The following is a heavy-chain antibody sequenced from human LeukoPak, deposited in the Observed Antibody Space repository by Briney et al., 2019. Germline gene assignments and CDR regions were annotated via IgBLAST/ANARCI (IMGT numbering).Heavy chain of an antibody. V-gene: IGHV4-31*03. CDR1: GGSISSGGYY. Sequence: SQTLSLTCTVSGGSISSGGYYWSWIRQHPGKGLEWIGYIYYSGSTYYNPSLKSRVTISVDTSKDQFSLKLSSVTAPDTAVYYCARGGSHSSGWYYWGQGTLVTVSS. CDR3: ARGGSHSSGWYY. D-gene: IGHD6-19*01. CDR2: IYYSGST. J-gene: IGHJ4*02.